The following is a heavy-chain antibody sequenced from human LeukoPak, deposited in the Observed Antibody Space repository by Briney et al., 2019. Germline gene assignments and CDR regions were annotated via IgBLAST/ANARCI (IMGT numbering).Heavy chain of an antibody. Sequence: SVKVSCKASGGTFSSYAISWVRQAPGQGLEWMGRIIPILGIANYAQKFQGRVTITADKSTSTAYMELSSLRSEDTAVYYCARDRRYSGYDFAYWGQGTLVTVSS. CDR3: ARDRRYSGYDFAY. J-gene: IGHJ4*02. CDR2: IIPILGIA. V-gene: IGHV1-69*04. D-gene: IGHD5-12*01. CDR1: GGTFSSYA.